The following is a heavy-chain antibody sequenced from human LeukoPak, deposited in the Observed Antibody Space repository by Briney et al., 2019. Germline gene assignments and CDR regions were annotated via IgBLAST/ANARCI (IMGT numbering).Heavy chain of an antibody. J-gene: IGHJ5*02. D-gene: IGHD6-13*01. CDR3: VVAAAGHLNWFDL. CDR2: INNDGSTT. Sequence: GGSLRLSCAASGFSVSSNYMSWVRQAPGKGLVWVSRINNDGSTTSHADSVKSRFTISRDNAKNTLYLQMNSLRAEDTAVYYCVVAAAGHLNWFDLWGQGTLVTVTS. CDR1: GFSVSSNY. V-gene: IGHV3-74*01.